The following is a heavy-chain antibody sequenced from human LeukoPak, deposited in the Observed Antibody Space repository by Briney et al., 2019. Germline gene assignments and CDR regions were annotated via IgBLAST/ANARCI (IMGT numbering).Heavy chain of an antibody. D-gene: IGHD2-2*01. J-gene: IGHJ4*02. CDR1: GFTVSSNY. CDR3: ARDLGYCSSTSCYLRPFYYFDY. CDR2: IYSGGGT. V-gene: IGHV3-53*01. Sequence: PGGSLRLSCAASGFTVSSNYMSWVRQAPGKGLEWVSVIYSGGGTYYADSVKGRFTISRDNAKNSLYLQMNSLRAEDTAVYYCARDLGYCSSTSCYLRPFYYFDYWGQGTLVTVSS.